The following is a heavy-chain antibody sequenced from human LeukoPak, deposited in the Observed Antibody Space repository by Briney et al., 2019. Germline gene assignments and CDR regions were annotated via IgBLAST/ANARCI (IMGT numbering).Heavy chain of an antibody. CDR1: GFTFSSYG. CDR2: IRYDGSNK. J-gene: IGHJ4*02. V-gene: IGHV3-30*02. D-gene: IGHD3-22*01. CDR3: AKEWNYYDSSGYLAY. Sequence: PGGSLRLSCAASGFTFSSYGMHWVRQAPGKGREGVSFIRYDGSNKYYADSVKGRFTISRDNSKNTLYVRMNSLRAEDTAVYYCAKEWNYYDSSGYLAYWRQGTLATVSS.